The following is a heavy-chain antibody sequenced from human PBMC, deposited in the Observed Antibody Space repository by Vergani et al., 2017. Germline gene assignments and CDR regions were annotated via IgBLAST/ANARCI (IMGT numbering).Heavy chain of an antibody. CDR3: ASEVGADKGY. CDR1: GFTFRDHY. J-gene: IGHJ4*02. D-gene: IGHD1-26*01. V-gene: IGHV3-11*01. CDR2: ISSSGSSI. Sequence: QVQLVESGGALVRPGGSLRLSCAASGFTFRDHYMTWIRQAPGKGLEWVSYISSSGSSIYYADSVKGRFTITRDNAKNSLYLQMNSLGAEDTAVYYCASEVGADKGYWGQGTLVTVSS.